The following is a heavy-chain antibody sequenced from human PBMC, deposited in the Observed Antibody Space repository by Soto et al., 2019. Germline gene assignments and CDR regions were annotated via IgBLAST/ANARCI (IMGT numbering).Heavy chain of an antibody. Sequence: GGSLRLSCAASGFTFSSYGMHWVRQAPGKGLEWVAVIWYDGSNKYYADSVKGRVTISRDNSKNTLYLQMNSLRAEDTAVYYCARDRYSSSRWGREAAFDIWGQGTMVTVSS. CDR3: ARDRYSSSRWGREAAFDI. V-gene: IGHV3-33*01. J-gene: IGHJ3*02. CDR2: IWYDGSNK. D-gene: IGHD6-6*01. CDR1: GFTFSSYG.